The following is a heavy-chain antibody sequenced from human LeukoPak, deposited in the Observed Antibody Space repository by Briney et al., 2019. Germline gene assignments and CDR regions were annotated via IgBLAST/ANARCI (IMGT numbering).Heavy chain of an antibody. Sequence: KPSETLSLTCTVSGGSISSYYWNWIRQPPGKGLEWIAYMHDSGTTKYNPSLKSRVTISVDTSKNHFSLKLNSVTAADTAVYFCARRFNSGWGSFEYWGPGILVTVSS. J-gene: IGHJ4*02. V-gene: IGHV4-59*08. D-gene: IGHD6-19*01. CDR1: GGSISSYY. CDR2: MHDSGTT. CDR3: ARRFNSGWGSFEY.